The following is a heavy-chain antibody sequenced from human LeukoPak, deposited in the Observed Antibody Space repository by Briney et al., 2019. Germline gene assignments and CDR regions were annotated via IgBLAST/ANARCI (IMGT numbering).Heavy chain of an antibody. Sequence: PGGSLRLSCAASGFTFSNDWMSWVRQAPGKGLEWVANIKQDGVDKYYVDSVKGRFTISRDNAKKSLYLQMNSLRAEDTAVYYCARDIITIEQPGAWGYYYYYGMDVWGQGTTVTVSS. CDR3: ARDIITIEQPGAWGYYYYYGMDV. D-gene: IGHD5-24*01. CDR1: GFTFSNDW. CDR2: IKQDGVDK. V-gene: IGHV3-7*01. J-gene: IGHJ6*02.